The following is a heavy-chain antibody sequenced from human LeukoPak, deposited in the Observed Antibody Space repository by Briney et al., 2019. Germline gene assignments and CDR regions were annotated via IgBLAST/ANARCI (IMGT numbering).Heavy chain of an antibody. CDR1: GGSFSGYY. V-gene: IGHV4-34*01. CDR3: ARGESILRYFDWLLRELRHFDY. CDR2: INHSGST. D-gene: IGHD3-9*01. J-gene: IGHJ4*02. Sequence: SETLSLTCAVYGGSFSGYYWSWIRQPPGKGLEWIGEINHSGSTNYNPSLKSRVTISVDTSKNQFSLKLSSVTAADTAVYYCARGESILRYFDWLLRELRHFDYWGQGTLVTVSS.